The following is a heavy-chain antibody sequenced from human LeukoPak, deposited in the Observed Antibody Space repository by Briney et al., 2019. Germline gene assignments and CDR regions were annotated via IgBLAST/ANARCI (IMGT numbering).Heavy chain of an antibody. Sequence: PGGSLRLSCAASGFTFSSYSMNWVRQAPGKGLEWVSSISSSSSYIYYADSVKGRFTISRDNAKNSLYLQMNSLRAEDTAVYYCARAYSSSWYSLYGMDVWGQGTTVTVSS. CDR1: GFTFSSYS. D-gene: IGHD6-13*01. J-gene: IGHJ6*02. V-gene: IGHV3-21*01. CDR3: ARAYSSSWYSLYGMDV. CDR2: ISSSSSYI.